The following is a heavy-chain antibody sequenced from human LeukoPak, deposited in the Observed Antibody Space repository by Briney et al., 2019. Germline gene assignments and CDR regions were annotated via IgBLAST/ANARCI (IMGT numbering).Heavy chain of an antibody. D-gene: IGHD6-19*01. Sequence: PGGSLRLSCAASGFTFSSYSMDWVGQAPGKGLEWVSSISSSSSYIYYADSVKGRFTISRDNAKNSLYLQMNSLRAEDTAVYYCARDCGSGWYRPFGYWGQGTLVTVSS. CDR2: ISSSSSYI. CDR1: GFTFSSYS. V-gene: IGHV3-21*01. J-gene: IGHJ4*02. CDR3: ARDCGSGWYRPFGY.